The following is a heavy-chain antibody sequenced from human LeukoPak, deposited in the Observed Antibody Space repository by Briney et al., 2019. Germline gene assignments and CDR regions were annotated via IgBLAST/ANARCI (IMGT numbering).Heavy chain of an antibody. J-gene: IGHJ4*02. V-gene: IGHV3-64D*06. Sequence: PGGSLRLSCAASGFTFSSYAMHWVRQAPGKGLEYVSAISSNGGSTYYADSVKGRFTISRDNSKNTLYLQMSSLRAEDTAVYYCVKDLRLELGELDYWGQGTLVTVSS. CDR3: VKDLRLELGELDY. CDR2: ISSNGGST. CDR1: GFTFSSYA. D-gene: IGHD1-7*01.